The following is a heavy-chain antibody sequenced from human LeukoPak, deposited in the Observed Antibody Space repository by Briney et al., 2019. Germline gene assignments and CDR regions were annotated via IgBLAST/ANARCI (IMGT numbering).Heavy chain of an antibody. J-gene: IGHJ4*02. Sequence: GGSLRLSCSASGFTFSSYGMHWVRQAPGKGLEYVSGISNKGGSTYYADSVKGRFTISRDNSKNTLHLQMSSLRADDTAAYYCVKSGTWADFDSWGQGTLVTVSS. D-gene: IGHD1-26*01. CDR3: VKSGTWADFDS. CDR2: ISNKGGST. CDR1: GFTFSSYG. V-gene: IGHV3-64D*09.